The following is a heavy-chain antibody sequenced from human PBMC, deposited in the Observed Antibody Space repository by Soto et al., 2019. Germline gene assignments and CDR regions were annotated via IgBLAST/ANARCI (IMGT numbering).Heavy chain of an antibody. CDR2: ISSSGTTI. CDR1: GFTFSSSQ. D-gene: IGHD3-10*02. J-gene: IGHJ4*02. CDR3: ASEFMLLDY. Sequence: QPGGSLRLSCAASGFTFSSSQMNWVRQAPGKGLEWVSYISSSGTTIYYADSVKGRFTISRDNAKNSLYLQMNSLRAEDTALYYCASEFMLLDYWGQGTLVTVSS. V-gene: IGHV3-48*03.